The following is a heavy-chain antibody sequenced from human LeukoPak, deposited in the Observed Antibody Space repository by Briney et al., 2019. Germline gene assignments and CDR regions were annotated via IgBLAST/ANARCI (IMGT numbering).Heavy chain of an antibody. CDR1: GFTFSSYS. Sequence: KPGGSLRLSCAASGFTFSSYSMNWVRQAPGKGLEWVSSISSSSSYIYYADSVKGRFTISRDNAKNSLYLQMNSLRAEDTAVYYCARDLGVLRYFDWPEGAFNIWGQGTVVTVSS. CDR2: ISSSSSYI. V-gene: IGHV3-21*01. CDR3: ARDLGVLRYFDWPEGAFNI. D-gene: IGHD3-9*01. J-gene: IGHJ3*02.